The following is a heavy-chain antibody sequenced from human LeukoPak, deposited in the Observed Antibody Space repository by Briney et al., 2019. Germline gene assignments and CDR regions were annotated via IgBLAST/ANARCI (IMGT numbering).Heavy chain of an antibody. Sequence: SGTLSLTCAVSGGSISSSNWWSWVRQPPGKGLEWIGEIYHSGSTNYNPSLKSRVAISVDKSKNQFSLKLSSVTAADTAVHYCARRAMVRGVTFDYWGQGTLVTVSS. CDR1: GGSISSSNW. CDR3: ARRAMVRGVTFDY. CDR2: IYHSGST. V-gene: IGHV4-4*02. J-gene: IGHJ4*02. D-gene: IGHD3-10*01.